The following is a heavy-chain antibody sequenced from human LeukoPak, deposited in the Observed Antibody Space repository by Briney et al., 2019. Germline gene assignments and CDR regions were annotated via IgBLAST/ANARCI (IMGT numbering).Heavy chain of an antibody. J-gene: IGHJ6*02. CDR1: GGSTRSDY. CDR2: IYYSGTT. Sequence: SETLSLTCTVSGGSTRSDYWSWIRQPPGKGLEWIGYIYYSGTTNYNPSLKSRVTISADTSKNQFSLKLSSVTAADTAVYYCTRRATYYGMDVWGQGTTVTVSS. V-gene: IGHV4-59*08. CDR3: TRRATYYGMDV.